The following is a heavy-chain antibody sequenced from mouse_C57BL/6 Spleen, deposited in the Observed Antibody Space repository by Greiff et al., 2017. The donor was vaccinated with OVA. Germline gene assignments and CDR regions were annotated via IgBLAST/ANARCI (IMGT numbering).Heavy chain of an antibody. V-gene: IGHV14-1*01. J-gene: IGHJ3*01. CDR3: TTYYGSFSFAY. Sequence: VTLKESGAELVRPGASVKLSCTASGFNIKDYYMHWVKQRPEQGLEWIGRIDPEDGDTEYAPKFQGKATMTADTSSNTAYLQLSSLTSEDTAVYYCTTYYGSFSFAYWGQGTLVTVSA. D-gene: IGHD1-1*01. CDR2: IDPEDGDT. CDR1: GFNIKDYY.